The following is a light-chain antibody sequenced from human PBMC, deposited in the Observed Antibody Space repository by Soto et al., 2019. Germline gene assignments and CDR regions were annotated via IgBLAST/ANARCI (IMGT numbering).Light chain of an antibody. CDR3: QTWGPGPGV. CDR2: VNSYGSH. J-gene: IGLJ3*02. V-gene: IGLV4-69*01. CDR1: SGHSNYA. Sequence: QLVLTQSPSASASLGASVNLTCTLSSGHSNYAIAWHQQQSEKGPRFLMKVNSYGSHSKGDGIPDRFSGSSSGAERYLTISSLQSEDDADYYCQTWGPGPGVFGGGTKLTVL.